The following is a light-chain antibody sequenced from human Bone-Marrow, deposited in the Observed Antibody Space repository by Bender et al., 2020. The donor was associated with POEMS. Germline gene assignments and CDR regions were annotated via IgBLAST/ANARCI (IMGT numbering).Light chain of an antibody. CDR3: TSYASSSTVV. Sequence: QSALTQPASVSGSPGQSITISCTGTSSDVGGYNYVSWYQQHPGKAPKVMIYEVSKRPSGVSNRFSGSKSGNTASLTISGLQAEDEADYYCTSYASSSTVVFGGGTKVTVL. J-gene: IGLJ3*02. CDR1: SSDVGGYNY. CDR2: EVS. V-gene: IGLV2-14*01.